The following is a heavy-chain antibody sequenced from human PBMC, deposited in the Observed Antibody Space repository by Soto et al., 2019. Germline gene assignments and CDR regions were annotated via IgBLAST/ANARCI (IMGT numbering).Heavy chain of an antibody. CDR2: IYYSGST. CDR1: GGSVSSGSYY. Sequence: QVQLQESGPGLVKPSETLSLTCTVSGGSVSSGSYYWSWIRQPPGKGLEWIGYIYYSGSTNYNPSLKSRVTISVDTSKNQFSLKLSSVTAADTAVYYCARGQRIHYDSSGYYRHDAFDIWGQGTMVTVSS. V-gene: IGHV4-61*01. D-gene: IGHD3-22*01. CDR3: ARGQRIHYDSSGYYRHDAFDI. J-gene: IGHJ3*02.